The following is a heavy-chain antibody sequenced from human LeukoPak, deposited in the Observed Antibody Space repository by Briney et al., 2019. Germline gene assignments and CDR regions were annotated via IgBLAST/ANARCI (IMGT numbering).Heavy chain of an antibody. CDR3: ARDAIVVVPAAITRAGGIDY. V-gene: IGHV3-21*01. CDR2: ISSSSSYI. D-gene: IGHD2-2*01. Sequence: TGGSLRLSCAASGFTFSSYSMNWVRQAPGKGLEWASSISSSSSYIYYADSVKGRFTISRDNAKNSLYLQMNSLRAEDTAVYYCARDAIVVVPAAITRAGGIDYWGQGTLVTVSS. CDR1: GFTFSSYS. J-gene: IGHJ4*02.